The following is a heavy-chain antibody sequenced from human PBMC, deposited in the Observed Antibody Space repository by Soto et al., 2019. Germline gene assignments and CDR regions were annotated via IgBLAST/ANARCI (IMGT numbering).Heavy chain of an antibody. CDR3: ATGKRPYYGMDV. CDR2: IIPIFGTA. CDR1: GCTFSSYA. Sequence: SVKVSCKASGCTFSSYAISWVRQAPGQGLEWMGGIIPIFGTANYAQKFQGRVTITADESTSTAYMELSSLRSEDTAVYYCATGKRPYYGMDVWGQGTTVTVSS. D-gene: IGHD1-1*01. J-gene: IGHJ6*02. V-gene: IGHV1-69*13.